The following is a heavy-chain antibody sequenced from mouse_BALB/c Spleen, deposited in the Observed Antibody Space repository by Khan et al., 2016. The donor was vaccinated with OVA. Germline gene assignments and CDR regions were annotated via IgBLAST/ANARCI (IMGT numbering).Heavy chain of an antibody. V-gene: IGHV3-2*02. J-gene: IGHJ2*01. CDR2: ISYSGNT. D-gene: IGHD1-1*01. Sequence: EVELVESGPGLVKPSQSLSLTCTVTGYSITTDYVWNWIRQFPGNKLEWMGFISYSGNTKYNPSLKSRISITRDTSKNQFFLQLKSVTTEDTARYYCARVYGGDFDYWGQGTTLTVSS. CDR3: ARVYGGDFDY. CDR1: GYSITTDYV.